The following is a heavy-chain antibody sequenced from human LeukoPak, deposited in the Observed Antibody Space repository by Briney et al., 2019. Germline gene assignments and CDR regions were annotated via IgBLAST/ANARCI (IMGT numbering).Heavy chain of an antibody. CDR1: GFTLRTSW. V-gene: IGHV3-7*01. D-gene: IGHD3-10*01. J-gene: IGHJ4*02. CDR2: IKQDGSEK. CDR3: AKDGGGPLD. Sequence: GGSLRLPCAASGFTLRTSWMSWVRQAPGKGLEWVANIKQDGSEKNYVDSVKGRFTISRDNAKNSLYLQMNSLRAEDTAVYYCAKDGGGPLDWGQGTLVTVSS.